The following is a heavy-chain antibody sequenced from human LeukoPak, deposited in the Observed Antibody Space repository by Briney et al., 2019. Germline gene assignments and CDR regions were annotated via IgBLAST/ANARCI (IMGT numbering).Heavy chain of an antibody. V-gene: IGHV3-53*01. CDR2: VYSGGST. CDR1: GFTVSSTD. CDR3: ALLGAAGREYFRH. J-gene: IGHJ1*01. Sequence: GGSLRLSCAASGFTVSSTDMSWVRQAPGKGLEWVSAVYSGGSTFYADSVKGRFTISRDNSKNTLYLQISSLRAEDTAVYYCALLGAAGREYFRHWGQGTLVTVSS. D-gene: IGHD6-13*01.